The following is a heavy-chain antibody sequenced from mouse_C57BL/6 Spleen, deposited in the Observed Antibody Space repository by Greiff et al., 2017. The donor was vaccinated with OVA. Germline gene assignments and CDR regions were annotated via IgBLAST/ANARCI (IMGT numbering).Heavy chain of an antibody. J-gene: IGHJ2*01. D-gene: IGHD1-1*01. V-gene: IGHV1-26*01. CDR3: ARYYGSSGFDY. CDR2: INPNNGGT. Sequence: EVQLQQSGPELVKPGASVKISCKASGYTFTDYYMNWVKQCHGKSLEWIGDINPNNGGTSYNQKFKGKATLTVDKSSSTAYMELRSLTSEDSAVYYCARYYGSSGFDYWGQGTTLTVSS. CDR1: GYTFTDYY.